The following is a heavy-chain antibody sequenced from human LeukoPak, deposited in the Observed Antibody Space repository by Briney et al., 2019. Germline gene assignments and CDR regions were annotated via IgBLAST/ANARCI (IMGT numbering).Heavy chain of an antibody. Sequence: SETLSLTCAVYGGSFSGYYWSWIRQPPGKGLEWIGEINHSGSTNYNPSLKSRVTISVDTSKNQFSLKLSSVTAADTAVYYCARIYVLRYFDWLGHFDYWGQGTLVTVSS. CDR3: ARIYVLRYFDWLGHFDY. V-gene: IGHV4-34*01. D-gene: IGHD3-9*01. CDR1: GGSFSGYY. J-gene: IGHJ4*02. CDR2: INHSGST.